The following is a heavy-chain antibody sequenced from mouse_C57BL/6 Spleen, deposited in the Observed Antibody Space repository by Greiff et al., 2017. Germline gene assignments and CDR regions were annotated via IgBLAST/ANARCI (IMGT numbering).Heavy chain of an antibody. J-gene: IGHJ4*01. D-gene: IGHD1-1*01. CDR2: IHPNSGST. V-gene: IGHV1-64*01. CDR3: ARPPPTVPEAMDD. CDR1: GYTFTSYW. Sequence: QVQLQQPGAELVKPGASVKLSCKASGYTFTSYWMPWVKQRPGQGLEWIGMIHPNSGSTNYNEKFKSKATLTVDKSSSPAYMQLSSLTSEDSAVYYCARPPPTVPEAMDDWGKGTSVTVSS.